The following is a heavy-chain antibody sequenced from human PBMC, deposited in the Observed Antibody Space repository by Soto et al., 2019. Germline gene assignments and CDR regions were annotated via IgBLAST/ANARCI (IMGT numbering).Heavy chain of an antibody. CDR1: GFTFSNYE. Sequence: PGGSLRLSCAASGFTFSNYEMHWVRQAPGKGLEYVSGISNNGAHKDYAESVKGRFTISRDNSENTLYLQMSSLRAEDTAVYYCERDTHVLLFLEWSSHATDVWGKGPTVTVSS. J-gene: IGHJ6*04. CDR2: ISNNGAHK. D-gene: IGHD3-3*01. CDR3: ERDTHVLLFLEWSSHATDV. V-gene: IGHV3-64*02.